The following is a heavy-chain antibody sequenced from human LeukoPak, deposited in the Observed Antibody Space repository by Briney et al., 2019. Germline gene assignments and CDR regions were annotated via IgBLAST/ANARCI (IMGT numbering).Heavy chain of an antibody. CDR3: AKALGIAAAGTPVVE. CDR2: INPSGGGT. J-gene: IGHJ4*02. Sequence: ASVKVSCKASGYSLTTYYMHWVRQAPGQGLEWMAIINPSGGGTNYAQKFQGRVTMTRDTPTNTVYMELSSLRTEDTAVYYCAKALGIAAAGTPVVEWGQGTLVTVSS. CDR1: GYSLTTYY. V-gene: IGHV1-46*01. D-gene: IGHD6-13*01.